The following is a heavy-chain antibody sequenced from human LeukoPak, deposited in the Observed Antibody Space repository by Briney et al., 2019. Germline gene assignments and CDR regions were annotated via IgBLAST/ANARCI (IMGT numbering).Heavy chain of an antibody. CDR2: ISYDGSNK. Sequence: GRSLRLSCAASGFTFSSYGMHWVRQAPGKGLEWVAVISYDGSNKYYADSVKGRFTISRDNSKNTLYLQMNSLRAEDTAVYYCARDRAGSGWYGALDYWGQGTLVTVSS. J-gene: IGHJ4*02. CDR3: ARDRAGSGWYGALDY. CDR1: GFTFSSYG. D-gene: IGHD6-19*01. V-gene: IGHV3-30*03.